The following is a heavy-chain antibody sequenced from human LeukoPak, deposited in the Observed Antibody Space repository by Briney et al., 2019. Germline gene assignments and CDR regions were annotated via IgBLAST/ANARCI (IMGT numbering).Heavy chain of an antibody. J-gene: IGHJ3*02. CDR1: GGSISSYY. D-gene: IGHD6-13*01. Sequence: SETLSLTCTVSGGSISSYYWSWIRQPPGKGLEWMGYIYYSGSTNYNPSLKSRGTISVDTSKNQFSLKLSSVTAADTAVDYCARHYPYSSSWYGAFDIWGQGTMVTVSS. CDR2: IYYSGST. CDR3: ARHYPYSSSWYGAFDI. V-gene: IGHV4-59*08.